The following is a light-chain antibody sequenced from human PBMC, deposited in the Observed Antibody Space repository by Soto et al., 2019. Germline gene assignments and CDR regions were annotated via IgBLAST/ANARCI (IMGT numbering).Light chain of an antibody. CDR1: SSDVGGYNY. V-gene: IGLV2-14*01. Sequence: QSALTQPASVSGSPGQSITISCTGTSSDVGGYNYVSWYQQHPGKAPKLMIYDVSNRPSGVSNRFSGSKSGNTASLTISGLQADDEADYYGSSYTSPSIVFGTVTKLTVL. CDR2: DVS. J-gene: IGLJ1*01. CDR3: SSYTSPSIV.